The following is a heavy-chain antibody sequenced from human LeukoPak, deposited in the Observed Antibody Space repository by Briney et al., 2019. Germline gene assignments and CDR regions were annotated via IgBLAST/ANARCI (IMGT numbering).Heavy chain of an antibody. D-gene: IGHD3-22*01. J-gene: IGHJ4*02. Sequence: SETLSLTCAVHGGSFSGYYWTWIRQPPGKGLEWVGEINHSGSTNYNPSLKSRVTISVDTSKNQFSLKLISVTAADTAVYYCARCDDSSGYPHLDYWGQGTLVTVSS. CDR3: ARCDDSSGYPHLDY. CDR2: INHSGST. V-gene: IGHV4-34*01. CDR1: GGSFSGYY.